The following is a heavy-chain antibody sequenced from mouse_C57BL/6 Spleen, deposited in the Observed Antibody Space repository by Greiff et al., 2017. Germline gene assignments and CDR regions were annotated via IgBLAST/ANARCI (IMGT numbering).Heavy chain of an antibody. CDR2: IDPETGGT. CDR1: GFTFTDYE. CDR3: TKTGAFAY. V-gene: IGHV1-15*01. J-gene: IGHJ3*01. D-gene: IGHD4-1*01. Sequence: VKLVESGAELVRPGASVTLSCKASGFTFTDYEMHWVKQTPVHGLEWIGAIDPETGGTAYHQKFKGKAILTADKSSSTAYMELRSLTSEDSAVYYCTKTGAFAYWGQGTLVTVSA.